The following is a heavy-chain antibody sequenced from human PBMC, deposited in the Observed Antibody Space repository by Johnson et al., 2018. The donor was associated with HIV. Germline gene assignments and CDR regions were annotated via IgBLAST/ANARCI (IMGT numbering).Heavy chain of an antibody. CDR3: AREALVGPGDDAFDI. CDR2: ISYDGSNK. CDR1: GFTFSSYA. V-gene: IGHV3-30*04. J-gene: IGHJ3*02. D-gene: IGHD1-1*01. Sequence: QVQLVESGGGVVQPGRSLRLSCAASGFTFSSYAMHWVRQAPGKGLEWVAVISYDGSNKYYADSVKGRFTISRDNAKNFLYLQMNSLRAEDTALYYCAREALVGPGDDAFDIWGQGTMVTVSS.